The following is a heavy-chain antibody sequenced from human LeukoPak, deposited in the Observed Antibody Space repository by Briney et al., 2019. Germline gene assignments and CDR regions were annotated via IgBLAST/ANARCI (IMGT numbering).Heavy chain of an antibody. J-gene: IGHJ4*02. CDR1: GGTFSSYA. D-gene: IGHD3-22*01. CDR3: ARDSWGHSSGYYYDVGGNFDY. CDR2: IIPIFGTA. V-gene: IGHV1-69*05. Sequence: SVKVSCKASGGTFSSYAISWVRQAPGQGLEWMGRIIPIFGTANYAQKFQGRVTITTDESTSTAYMELSSLRSEDTAVYYCARDSWGHSSGYYYDVGGNFDYLGQGTLVTVSS.